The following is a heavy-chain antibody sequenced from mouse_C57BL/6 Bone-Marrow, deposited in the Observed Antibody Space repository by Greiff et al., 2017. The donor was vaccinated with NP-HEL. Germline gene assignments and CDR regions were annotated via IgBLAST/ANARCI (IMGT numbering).Heavy chain of an antibody. D-gene: IGHD2-3*01. Sequence: QVQLQQPGAELVRPGTSVKLSCKASGYTFTSYWMHWVKQRPGQGLEWIGVIDPSDSSTTYNQQFTGKATLTVDTSSSTAYMQLSSRTSEDSAVYYCARGSDDRGYWGQGTTLTVSS. J-gene: IGHJ2*01. CDR1: GYTFTSYW. CDR2: IDPSDSST. V-gene: IGHV1-59*01. CDR3: ARGSDDRGY.